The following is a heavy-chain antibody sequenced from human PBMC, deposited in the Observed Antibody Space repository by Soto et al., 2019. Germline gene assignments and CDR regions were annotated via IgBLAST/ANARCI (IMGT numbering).Heavy chain of an antibody. Sequence: QVQLVQSGAEVKKPGASVKVSCKASGYTFTSYDINWVRQATGQGLEWMGWMNPNSGNTGYAQKFQGRVTMTRNTSISTAYMELRSLRSEDTAVYYCARVASIAARLAFGYWGQGTLVTVSS. J-gene: IGHJ4*02. D-gene: IGHD6-6*01. CDR2: MNPNSGNT. CDR3: ARVASIAARLAFGY. CDR1: GYTFTSYD. V-gene: IGHV1-8*01.